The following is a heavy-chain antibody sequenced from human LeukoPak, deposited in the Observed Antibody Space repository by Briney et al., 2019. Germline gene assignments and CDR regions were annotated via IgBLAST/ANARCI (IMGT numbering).Heavy chain of an antibody. D-gene: IGHD6-19*01. CDR2: IYTGGNT. Sequence: PSQTLSLTCTVSGGSISSGPYYWSWVRQPAGKGLDWIGRIYTGGNTNYNPSLKSRVTISVDTSKNQFSLNLSSVTAADTAVYYCARESKDSSGWYDTQSNWFDPWGQGTLVTVSS. CDR1: GGSISSGPYY. J-gene: IGHJ5*02. CDR3: ARESKDSSGWYDTQSNWFDP. V-gene: IGHV4-61*02.